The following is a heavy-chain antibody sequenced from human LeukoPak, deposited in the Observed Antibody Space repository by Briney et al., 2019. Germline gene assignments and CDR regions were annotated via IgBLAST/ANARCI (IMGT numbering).Heavy chain of an antibody. CDR3: ARLNSPGWFDP. V-gene: IGHV3-30*04. J-gene: IGHJ5*02. D-gene: IGHD4-23*01. CDR1: GFTFSSYV. Sequence: GGSLRLSCAASGFTFSSYVMHWVRQAPGKGLEWVAIISYDGSNEYYADSVKGRFTISRDNSKNTLYLQMNSLRAADTALYYCARLNSPGWFDPWGQGTLVTVSS. CDR2: ISYDGSNE.